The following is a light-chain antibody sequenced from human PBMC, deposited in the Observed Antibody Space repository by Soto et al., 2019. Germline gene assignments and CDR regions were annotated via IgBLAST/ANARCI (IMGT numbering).Light chain of an antibody. CDR2: VAS. CDR3: QKSSSTPLP. V-gene: IGKV1-39*01. CDR1: RSISTF. J-gene: IGKJ4*01. Sequence: DIQMTQSPSSLSASVGDRVTITCRASRSISTFLNCYQQKPGKAPNLLIYVASSLHSGVPSRFSGSVSGTDCPLTISILQPEDLATYYCQKSSSTPLPFGGGTKVVIK.